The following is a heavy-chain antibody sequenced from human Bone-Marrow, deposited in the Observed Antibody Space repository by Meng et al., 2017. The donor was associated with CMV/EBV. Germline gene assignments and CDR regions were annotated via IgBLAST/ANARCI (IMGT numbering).Heavy chain of an antibody. Sequence: SETLSLTCTVSGGSISSYYWSWIRQPPGKGLEWIGSIYYSGSTYYNPSLKSRVTISVDTSKNQFSLKLSSVTAADTAVYYCARGRSGSHIWGQGTLVTVSS. CDR1: GGSISSYY. D-gene: IGHD1-26*01. V-gene: IGHV4-59*12. CDR3: ARGRSGSHI. J-gene: IGHJ4*02. CDR2: IYYSGST.